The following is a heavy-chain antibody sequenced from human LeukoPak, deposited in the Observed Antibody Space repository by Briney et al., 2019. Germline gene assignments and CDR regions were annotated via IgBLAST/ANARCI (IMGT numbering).Heavy chain of an antibody. D-gene: IGHD6-19*01. V-gene: IGHV4-39*01. Sequence: SETLCLTCTVSGGSISSSSYYWGWIRQPPGKGLEWIGSIYYSGSTYYNPSLKSRVTISVDTSKNQFSLKLSSVTAAVTAVYYCARGSRSGWYYPLDYWGQGTLVTVSS. J-gene: IGHJ4*02. CDR2: IYYSGST. CDR1: GGSISSSSYY. CDR3: ARGSRSGWYYPLDY.